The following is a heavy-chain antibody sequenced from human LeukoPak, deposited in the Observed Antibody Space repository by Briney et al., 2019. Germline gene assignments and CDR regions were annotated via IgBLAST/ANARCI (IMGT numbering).Heavy chain of an antibody. V-gene: IGHV3-7*03. Sequence: GGSLRLSCAASGFTFSSYWMSWVRQAPGKGLEWAANIKQDGSEKYYVDSVKGRFTISRDNAKNSLYLQMNSLRAEDTAVYYCARGQRSRWYYYFDYWGQGTLVTVSS. CDR3: ARGQRSRWYYYFDY. CDR2: IKQDGSEK. D-gene: IGHD6-19*01. J-gene: IGHJ4*02. CDR1: GFTFSSYW.